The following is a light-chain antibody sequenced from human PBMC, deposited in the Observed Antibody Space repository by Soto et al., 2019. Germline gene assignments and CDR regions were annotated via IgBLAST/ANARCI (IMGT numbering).Light chain of an antibody. J-gene: IGKJ3*01. CDR2: AAS. Sequence: AIRMTQSPSSFSASTGDRVTITCRVSPGVSSYLAWYQQKPGKAPKLLIYAASTLQSGVPSRFSGSGSGTDFTLTISSLQSEDFATYYCPQYYSYPFTFGLGTKVDIK. V-gene: IGKV1-8*01. CDR3: PQYYSYPFT. CDR1: PGVSSY.